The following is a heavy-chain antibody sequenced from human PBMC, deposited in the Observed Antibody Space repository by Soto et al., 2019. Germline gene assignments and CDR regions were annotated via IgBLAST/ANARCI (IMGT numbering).Heavy chain of an antibody. D-gene: IGHD5-18*01. V-gene: IGHV4-59*01. CDR3: ARGGYSYGYYYYGMDV. CDR1: GGPISSYY. J-gene: IGHJ6*02. Sequence: PSETLSLTCTVSGGPISSYYWSWIRQPPGKGLEWIGYIYYSGSTNYNPSLKSRVTISVDTSKNQFSLKLSSVTAADTAVYYCARGGYSYGYYYYGMDVWGQGTTVTVSS. CDR2: IYYSGST.